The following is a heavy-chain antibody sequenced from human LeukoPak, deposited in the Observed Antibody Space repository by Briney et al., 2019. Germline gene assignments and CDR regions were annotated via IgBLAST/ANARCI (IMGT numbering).Heavy chain of an antibody. CDR2: ISSDGGTI. CDR3: AREGGMNRGNGGIDV. CDR1: GFPFNSYA. D-gene: IGHD3-10*01. V-gene: IGHV3-64*01. J-gene: IGHJ3*01. Sequence: PGGSLRLSCAASGFPFNSYAMHWVRQAPGKGLEYVSTISSDGGTIYYLNSVKGRFTISRDNSKNTLYLQMGSLRPEDMAVYYCAREGGMNRGNGGIDVWGQGTMVTVSS.